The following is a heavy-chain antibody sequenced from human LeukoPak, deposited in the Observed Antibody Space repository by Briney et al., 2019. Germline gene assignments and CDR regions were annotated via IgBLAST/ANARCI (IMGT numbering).Heavy chain of an antibody. CDR2: ISGSGEST. Sequence: PGGSLRLSCAASGFTFSSYAMSWVRQAPGKGLEWVSGISGSGESTYYADSVKGRFTISRDNSKNTLYLQMNSLRAEDTAVYYCAKGEVDTAMVNYWGQGTLVTVSS. J-gene: IGHJ4*02. V-gene: IGHV3-23*01. D-gene: IGHD5-18*01. CDR3: AKGEVDTAMVNY. CDR1: GFTFSSYA.